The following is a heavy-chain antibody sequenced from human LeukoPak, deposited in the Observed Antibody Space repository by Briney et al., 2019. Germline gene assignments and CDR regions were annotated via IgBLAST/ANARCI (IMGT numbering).Heavy chain of an antibody. D-gene: IGHD3-22*01. CDR3: VEDTAIYYCAKVVGITLQGLFDS. CDR2: ISGSGDTT. J-gene: IGHJ4*02. V-gene: IGHV3-23*01. CDR1: GFTFSRYA. Sequence: GGSLRLSCAASGFTFSRYAMSWVRQAPGKGLEWVSGISGSGDTTYYADSMKGRFTISRDNSRNTVYLQMNSLKTEDKMNSLRVEDTAIYYCAKVVGITLQGLFDSWSQGGLVIVSS.